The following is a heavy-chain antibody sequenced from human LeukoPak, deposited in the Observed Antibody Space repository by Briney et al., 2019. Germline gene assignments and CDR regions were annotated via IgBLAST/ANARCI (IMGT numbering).Heavy chain of an antibody. CDR3: ARINGELSFDY. D-gene: IGHD3-10*01. CDR1: GGSISSYY. CDR2: IYYSGST. Sequence: SETLSLTCTVSGGSISSYYWSWIRQPPGKGLEWIGYIYYSGSTNYNPSLKSRVTISVDTSKNQFSLKLSSVTAADTAVYYCARINGELSFDYWGQGTLVTVSS. V-gene: IGHV4-59*12. J-gene: IGHJ4*02.